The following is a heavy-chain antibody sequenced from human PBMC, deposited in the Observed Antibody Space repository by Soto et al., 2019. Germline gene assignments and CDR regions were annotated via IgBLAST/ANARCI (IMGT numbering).Heavy chain of an antibody. CDR1: GASISNYY. V-gene: IGHV4-4*09. CDR3: AQTTGWPGFDY. D-gene: IGHD6-19*01. Sequence: QMQLQESGPGLVKPSETMSLTCTDSGASISNYYWNWIRQPPGKGLEWIGHISNGEITNYNPCLKRRVTISVDTSKNQFSLKLGSVTAADTAVYYCAQTTGWPGFDYWGQGILVTVSS. J-gene: IGHJ4*02. CDR2: ISNGEIT.